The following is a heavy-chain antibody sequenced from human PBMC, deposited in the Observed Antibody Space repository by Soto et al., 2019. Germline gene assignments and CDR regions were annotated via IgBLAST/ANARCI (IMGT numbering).Heavy chain of an antibody. CDR3: ARRGYYDFWRVGDWFDP. Sequence: SETLSLTCTVSCGSIISGDYYWSWIRQPPGKGLEWIGYIYYSGSTYYNPSLKSRVTISVDTSKNQFSLKLSSVTAADTAVYYCARRGYYDFWRVGDWFDPWGQGTLVTVSS. V-gene: IGHV4-30-4*01. CDR1: CGSIISGDYY. D-gene: IGHD3-3*01. J-gene: IGHJ5*02. CDR2: IYYSGST.